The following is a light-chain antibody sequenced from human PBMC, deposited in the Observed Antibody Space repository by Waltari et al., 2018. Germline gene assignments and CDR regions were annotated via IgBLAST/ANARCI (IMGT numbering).Light chain of an antibody. CDR2: AAS. CDR1: QSISSY. Sequence: DIKMTQSPSSLSASVGVRVTITCRASQSISSYLNWYQQKPGKAPKLLIYAASSLQSGVPSRFSGSGSGTDFTLTISSLQPEDFATYYCQQSYSTPWTFGQGTKVEIK. V-gene: IGKV1-39*01. J-gene: IGKJ1*01. CDR3: QQSYSTPWT.